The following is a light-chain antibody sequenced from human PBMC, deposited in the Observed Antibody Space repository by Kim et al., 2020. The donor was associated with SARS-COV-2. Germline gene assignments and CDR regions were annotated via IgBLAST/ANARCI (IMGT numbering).Light chain of an antibody. CDR3: SSYTSSSPLV. V-gene: IGLV2-14*03. J-gene: IGLJ2*01. Sequence: QSVVTQPACVSGSPGQSITISCTGTSSDVGGYNSVSWYQQHPGKAPKLMIYDVSNRPSGVSNRFSGSKSGNTASLTISGLQAEDEADYYCSSYTSSSPLVFGGGTQLTVL. CDR1: SSDVGGYNS. CDR2: DVS.